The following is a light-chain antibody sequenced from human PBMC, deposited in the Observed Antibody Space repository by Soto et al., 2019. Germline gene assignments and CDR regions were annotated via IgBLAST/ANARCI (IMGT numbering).Light chain of an antibody. CDR2: GAS. J-gene: IGKJ4*01. CDR1: QSVSSIY. V-gene: IGKV3-20*01. CDR3: QQYGSSALT. Sequence: IVLTQSPGTLSLSPGERATLSCRASQSVSSIYVAWYQPKPGQAPRLLIDGASSRPTGIPDRFSVSGSGTDFTLTISRLEPEDVAVYYCQQYGSSALTFGGGTKVDIK.